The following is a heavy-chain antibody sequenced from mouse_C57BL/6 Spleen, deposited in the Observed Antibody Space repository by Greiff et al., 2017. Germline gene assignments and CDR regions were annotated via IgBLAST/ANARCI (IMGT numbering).Heavy chain of an antibody. CDR1: GYTFTSYW. V-gene: IGHV1-61*01. Sequence: QVQLQQPGAELVRPGSSVKLSCKASGYTFTSYWMDWVKQRPGQGLEWIGNIYPSDSETHYNQKFKEKDTLTVDKSSSTCFMHVNSLTSEDSAVYYCARGGSMDYWGQGTSVTVSS. CDR2: IYPSDSET. J-gene: IGHJ4*01. CDR3: ARGGSMDY.